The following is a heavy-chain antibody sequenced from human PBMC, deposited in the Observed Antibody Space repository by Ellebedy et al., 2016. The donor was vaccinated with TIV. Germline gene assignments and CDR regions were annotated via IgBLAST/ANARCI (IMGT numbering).Heavy chain of an antibody. J-gene: IGHJ5*02. CDR1: GDSISIYS. CDR3: ARDKWGSLDL. CDR2: NDYNNGSN. V-gene: IGHV4-59*01. D-gene: IGHD3-16*01. Sequence: MPSETLSLTCTVSGDSISIYSWSWIRQPPGKGLEWIGYNDYNNGSNNYTPALKRRVTISVDTSKNQFSLKLRSVTAADTAVYFCARDKWGSLDLWGQGTLVTVSS.